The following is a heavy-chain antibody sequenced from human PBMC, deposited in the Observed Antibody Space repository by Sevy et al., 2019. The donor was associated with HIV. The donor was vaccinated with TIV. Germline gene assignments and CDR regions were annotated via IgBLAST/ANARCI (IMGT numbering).Heavy chain of an antibody. Sequence: SETLSLTCTVSGASIGTGSDYWSWIRQPAGKGLEWIGRIYTSGTTNYNPFLKGRVTISLDTSKNQFSLKLSSVTTADTAVYYCATLNFDVLGGSYDAFAIWGQGTMVTVSS. V-gene: IGHV4-61*02. D-gene: IGHD3-9*01. CDR2: IYTSGTT. CDR1: GASIGTGSDY. CDR3: ATLNFDVLGGSYDAFAI. J-gene: IGHJ3*02.